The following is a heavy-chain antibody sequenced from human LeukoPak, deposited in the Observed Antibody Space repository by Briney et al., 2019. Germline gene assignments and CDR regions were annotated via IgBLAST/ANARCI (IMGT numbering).Heavy chain of an antibody. Sequence: SETLSLTCTVSGGSISSYYWSWIRQPPGKGLEWIGYIYYSGSTNYNPSLKSRVTISVDTSKNQFSLRLSSVTAADTAVYYCARDDYYYDSSGYRGAFDIWGQGTMVTVSS. J-gene: IGHJ3*02. CDR1: GGSISSYY. CDR3: ARDDYYYDSSGYRGAFDI. V-gene: IGHV4-59*12. D-gene: IGHD3-22*01. CDR2: IYYSGST.